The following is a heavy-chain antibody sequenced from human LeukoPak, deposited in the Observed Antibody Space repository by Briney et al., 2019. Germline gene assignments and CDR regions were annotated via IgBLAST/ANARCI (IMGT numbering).Heavy chain of an antibody. CDR1: GGSISSYY. Sequence: SETLSLTCTVSGGSISSYYWSWIRQPPGKGLEWIGYIYYSGSTNYNPSLKSRVTISVDTSKNQFSLKLSSVIAADTAVYYCARESSGWYKEAFDYWGQGTLVTVSS. D-gene: IGHD6-19*01. CDR3: ARESSGWYKEAFDY. J-gene: IGHJ4*02. V-gene: IGHV4-59*01. CDR2: IYYSGST.